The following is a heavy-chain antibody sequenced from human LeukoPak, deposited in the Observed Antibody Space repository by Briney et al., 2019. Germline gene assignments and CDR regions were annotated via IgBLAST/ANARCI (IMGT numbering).Heavy chain of an antibody. CDR2: ISSSGSNI. D-gene: IGHD1-14*01. CDR3: ATETIGRHYDY. CDR1: GFTFSSYE. Sequence: GGSLRLSCAASGFTFSSYEMNWVRQAPGKGLEWVSYISSSGSNIYYADSVKGRFTISRDNAKNSLYLQMNSLRAEDTAVYYCATETIGRHYDYWGQGTLLTVSS. J-gene: IGHJ4*02. V-gene: IGHV3-48*03.